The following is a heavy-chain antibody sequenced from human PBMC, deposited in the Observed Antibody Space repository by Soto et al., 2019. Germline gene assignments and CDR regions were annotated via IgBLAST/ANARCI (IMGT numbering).Heavy chain of an antibody. Sequence: SETLSLTCTVSGGSISSDSHHWGWVRQPPGKGLEWIGSIFHNGASDYNPSLKSRLTLFVHTSENQFSLRLTSVTAADAALYYCARGLCTNAACYRGFFDTWGQGTLVTVSS. CDR2: IFHNGAS. D-gene: IGHD2-8*01. V-gene: IGHV4-39*01. CDR3: ARGLCTNAACYRGFFDT. J-gene: IGHJ4*02. CDR1: GGSISSDSHH.